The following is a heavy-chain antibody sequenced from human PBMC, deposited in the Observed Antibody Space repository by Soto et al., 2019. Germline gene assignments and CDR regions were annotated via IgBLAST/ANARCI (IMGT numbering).Heavy chain of an antibody. V-gene: IGHV1-8*01. Sequence: ASVKVSCTASGYTFTSYDINWVLQATGQGLEWMGWMNPNSGNTGYAQKFQGRVTMTRNTSISTAYMELSSLRSEDTAVYYCARGDGQLVLTCAFDSWGQGTMVTVSS. J-gene: IGHJ3*02. D-gene: IGHD6-6*01. CDR2: MNPNSGNT. CDR3: ARGDGQLVLTCAFDS. CDR1: GYTFTSYD.